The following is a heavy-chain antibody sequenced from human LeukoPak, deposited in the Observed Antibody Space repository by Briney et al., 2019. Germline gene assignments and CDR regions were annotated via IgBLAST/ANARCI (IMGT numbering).Heavy chain of an antibody. D-gene: IGHD3-22*01. J-gene: IGHJ4*02. Sequence: ASVKVSCKASGYTFTSYYIHWMRQAPGQGLEWVGIINPRSGSASYAQKFQGRVTMTRDTSTSTVHMELSSLRSEDTAVYYCTRDQSPDDSGYYFDYWGQGTLVTVSS. V-gene: IGHV1-46*01. CDR3: TRDQSPDDSGYYFDY. CDR1: GYTFTSYY. CDR2: INPRSGSA.